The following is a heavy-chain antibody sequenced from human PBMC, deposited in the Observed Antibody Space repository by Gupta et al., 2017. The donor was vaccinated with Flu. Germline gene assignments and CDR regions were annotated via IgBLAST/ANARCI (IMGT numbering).Heavy chain of an antibody. J-gene: IGHJ3*02. Sequence: YAFAWVRQAPGQGLEWMGGIIPILRTTNYAQKFQGRVTITADESTGTVYMELSSLRSEDTAMYYCARDQYQVLSPDAFDIWGQGTMVTVSS. CDR2: IIPILRTT. D-gene: IGHD2-2*01. CDR1: YA. V-gene: IGHV1-69*01. CDR3: ARDQYQVLSPDAFDI.